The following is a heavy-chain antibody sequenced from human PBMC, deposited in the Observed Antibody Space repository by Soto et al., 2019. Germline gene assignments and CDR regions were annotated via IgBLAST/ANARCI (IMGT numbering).Heavy chain of an antibody. CDR2: INHSGST. CDR3: ARARITMVRGPNGRWFDP. J-gene: IGHJ5*02. Sequence: SETLSLTCAVYGGSFSGYYWSWIRQPPGKGLEWIGEINHSGSTNYNPSLKSRVTISVDTSKNQFSLKLSSVTAADTAVYYCARARITMVRGPNGRWFDPWGQGTLVTVSS. V-gene: IGHV4-34*01. CDR1: GGSFSGYY. D-gene: IGHD3-10*01.